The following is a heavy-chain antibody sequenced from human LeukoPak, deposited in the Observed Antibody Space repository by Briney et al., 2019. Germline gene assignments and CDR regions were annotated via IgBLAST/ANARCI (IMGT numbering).Heavy chain of an antibody. CDR2: IFGSGGSP. J-gene: IGHJ4*02. D-gene: IGHD5-18*01. CDR3: GKTTAGYSSGQKPAWPVDY. CDR1: GFTFGSFA. Sequence: GGSLRLSCEASGFTFGSFAMYWVRQAPGKGLDWIAGIFGSGGSPHYADSVKGRFTISRDNSKNTVYLQINSLRAEDTAVYYCGKTTAGYSSGQKPAWPVDYWGQGTLVAVSS. V-gene: IGHV3-23*01.